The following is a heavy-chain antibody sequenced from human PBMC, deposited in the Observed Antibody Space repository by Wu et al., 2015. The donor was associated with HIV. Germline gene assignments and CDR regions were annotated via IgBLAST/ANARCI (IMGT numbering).Heavy chain of an antibody. D-gene: IGHD3-16*01. J-gene: IGHJ3*02. CDR3: ARAMRGSNGRSDAFDI. CDR2: IIPVFGTT. Sequence: QVQLVQSGAEVKEPGSSVKVSCKASGGTFSSDAVSWVRQAPGQGLEWMGKIIPVFGTTKYAQNFQGRVTISADESTSTAYMELSSLRSEDTAVYYCARAMRGSNGRSDAFDIWGQGTMVTVSS. CDR1: GGTFSSDA. V-gene: IGHV1-69*13.